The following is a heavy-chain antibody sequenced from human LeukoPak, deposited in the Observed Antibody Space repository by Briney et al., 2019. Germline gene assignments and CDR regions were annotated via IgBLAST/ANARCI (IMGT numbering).Heavy chain of an antibody. CDR2: ISGSGGSR. CDR1: GFTFSNYG. D-gene: IGHD3-16*01. J-gene: IGHJ4*02. V-gene: IGHV3-23*01. CDR3: VKEVSFGEMGGDI. Sequence: PGGSLRLSCAGSGFTFSNYGMSWVRQAPGKGLEWVSAISGSGGSRYFADSVKGRFTISRDNSKSTLYLQMNSLRAEDMALYHCVKEVSFGEMGGDIWGQGTLVTVSS.